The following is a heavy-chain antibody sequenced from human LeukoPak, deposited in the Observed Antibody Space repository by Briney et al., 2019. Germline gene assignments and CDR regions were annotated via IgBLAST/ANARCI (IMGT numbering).Heavy chain of an antibody. Sequence: SQTLSLTCTVSGGSISSGSYYWSWIRQPAGKGLEWIGRIYTSGSTNYNPSLKSRVTISVDTSKNQFSLKLSSVTAADTAVYYCARVRGYSYGVYYYYYMDVWGKGTTVTISS. V-gene: IGHV4-61*02. CDR1: GGSISSGSYY. D-gene: IGHD5-18*01. CDR3: ARVRGYSYGVYYYYYMDV. CDR2: IYTSGST. J-gene: IGHJ6*03.